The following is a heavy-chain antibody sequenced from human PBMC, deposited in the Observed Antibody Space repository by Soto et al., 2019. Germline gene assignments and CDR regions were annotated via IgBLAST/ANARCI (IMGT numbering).Heavy chain of an antibody. CDR1: GYTFTSYG. Sequence: QVQLVQSGAEVKKPGASVKVSCKASGYTFTSYGVSWVRQAPGQGLEWMGWISGYNGNTNYAQKRQGRVTMTTDTSTSTAYMELRSLRSDDTAVYYCARAGKYYYGSGSPYYSGMDVWGQGITVTVSS. J-gene: IGHJ6*02. CDR3: ARAGKYYYGSGSPYYSGMDV. D-gene: IGHD3-10*01. CDR2: ISGYNGNT. V-gene: IGHV1-18*04.